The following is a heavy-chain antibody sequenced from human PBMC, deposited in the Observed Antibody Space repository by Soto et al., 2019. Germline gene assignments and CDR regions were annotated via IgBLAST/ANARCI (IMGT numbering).Heavy chain of an antibody. J-gene: IGHJ4*02. Sequence: LSLTCIVSGESISSSSYYWGWIRQPPGKGLEWIGSIYYSGRTYYTPSFKSRVTISIDTSKNQFSLKLSSVTATDTAVYYCARQRTTVVTQAYFDHWGQGALGTVSS. V-gene: IGHV4-39*01. CDR1: GESISSSSYY. CDR3: ARQRTTVVTQAYFDH. D-gene: IGHD2-21*02. CDR2: IYYSGRT.